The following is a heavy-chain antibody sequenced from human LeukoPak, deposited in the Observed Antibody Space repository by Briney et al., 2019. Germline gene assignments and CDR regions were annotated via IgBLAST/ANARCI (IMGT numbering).Heavy chain of an antibody. CDR2: ISAYNGNT. CDR1: GYTFTSYG. CDR3: ARGLQENLAWLKAFSAFDI. D-gene: IGHD5-24*01. V-gene: IGHV1-18*01. J-gene: IGHJ3*02. Sequence: RASVKVSCKASGYTFTSYGISWVRQAPGQGLEWMGWISAYNGNTNYAQKLQGRVTMTTDTSTNTAYMELRSLRSDDTAVYYCARGLQENLAWLKAFSAFDIWGQGTMVTVSS.